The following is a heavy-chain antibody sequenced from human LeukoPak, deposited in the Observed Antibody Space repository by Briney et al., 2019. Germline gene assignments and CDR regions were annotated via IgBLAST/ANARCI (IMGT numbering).Heavy chain of an antibody. Sequence: GGSLRLSCAASGFTFSSYAMSWVRQAPGKGLEWVSAISGSGGSTYYADSVKGRFTISRDNSKNTLYLQMNSLRAEDTAVYYCARERGYSSGWPKYYFDYWGQGTLVTVSS. V-gene: IGHV3-23*01. CDR2: ISGSGGST. CDR3: ARERGYSSGWPKYYFDY. CDR1: GFTFSSYA. J-gene: IGHJ4*02. D-gene: IGHD6-19*01.